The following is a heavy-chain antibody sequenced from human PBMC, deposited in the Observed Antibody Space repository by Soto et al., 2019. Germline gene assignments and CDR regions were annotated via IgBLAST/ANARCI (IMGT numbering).Heavy chain of an antibody. V-gene: IGHV1-69*01. D-gene: IGHD3-10*01. J-gene: IGHJ6*02. CDR3: TRGITLIRGVIPPGYYYGMDV. CDR2: FNPIFETA. Sequence: KVSCRASGGTFSSYAISWVRQAPGQGLEWMGGFNPIFETANYAQKFQGRVTITADESTNTAYMELSSLRSEDTAVYYCTRGITLIRGVIPPGYYYGMDVWGQGTTVTVSS. CDR1: GGTFSSYA.